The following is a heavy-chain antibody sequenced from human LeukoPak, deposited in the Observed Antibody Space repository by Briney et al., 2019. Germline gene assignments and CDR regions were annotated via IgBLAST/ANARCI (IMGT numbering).Heavy chain of an antibody. CDR1: GFTCSSYT. J-gene: IGHJ4*02. CDR2: VSGSGGNI. V-gene: IGHV3-23*01. CDR3: AASLPNIVVVPATNGPFGY. D-gene: IGHD2-2*01. Sequence: GGSLRLSCAASGFTCSSYTMSWVRQTPGKGLEWVSGVSGSGGNIHYADSVKGRFTISRDNSKNTLYLQMNSLRAEDTAVYYCAASLPNIVVVPATNGPFGYWGQGALVTVSS.